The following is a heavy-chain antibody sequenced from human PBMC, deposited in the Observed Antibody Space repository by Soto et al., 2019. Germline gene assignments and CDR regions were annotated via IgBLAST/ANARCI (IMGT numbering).Heavy chain of an antibody. V-gene: IGHV4-59*01. CDR2: IDYSGST. J-gene: IGHJ6*02. D-gene: IGHD1-26*01. CDR1: GGSISSYY. CDR3: ARDGYSGSYWAERYYGMDV. Sequence: QVQLQESGPGLVKPSETLSLTCTVSGGSISSYYWSWIRQPPGQGLEWNGYIDYSGSTTYNPSLKSRVTISVDTSKNQFSLKLSAVTAADTAVYYWARDGYSGSYWAERYYGMDVWGQGTTVTVS.